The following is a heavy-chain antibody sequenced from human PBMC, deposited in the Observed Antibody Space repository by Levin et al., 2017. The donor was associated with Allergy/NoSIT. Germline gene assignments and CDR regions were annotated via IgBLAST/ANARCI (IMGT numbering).Heavy chain of an antibody. CDR3: ARDRWFGELTYFDY. V-gene: IGHV3-20*04. Sequence: GESLKISCAASGFTFDDYGMSWVRQAPGKGLEWVSGINWNGGSTGYADSVKGRFTISRDNAKNSLYLQMNSLRAEDTALYYCARDRWFGELTYFDYWGQGTLVTVSS. J-gene: IGHJ4*02. CDR2: INWNGGST. CDR1: GFTFDDYG. D-gene: IGHD3-10*01.